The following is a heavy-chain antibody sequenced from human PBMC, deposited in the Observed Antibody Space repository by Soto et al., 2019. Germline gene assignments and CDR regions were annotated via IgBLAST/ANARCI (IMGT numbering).Heavy chain of an antibody. CDR1: GYTFTSYD. D-gene: IGHD2-15*01. J-gene: IGHJ6*02. Sequence: ASVKVSCKASGYTFTSYDINWVRQATGQGLEWMGWMNPNSGNTGYAQKFQGRVTMTRNTSISTAYMELSSLRSEDTAVYYCARAYEVAIGRSSCMDVWGQGTTVPISS. CDR2: MNPNSGNT. V-gene: IGHV1-8*01. CDR3: ARAYEVAIGRSSCMDV.